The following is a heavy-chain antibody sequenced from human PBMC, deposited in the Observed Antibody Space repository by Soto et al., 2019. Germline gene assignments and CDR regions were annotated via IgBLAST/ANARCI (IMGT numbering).Heavy chain of an antibody. CDR3: ARDSEMATITDAFDI. D-gene: IGHD5-12*01. V-gene: IGHV3-33*01. CDR2: MWYDGSNK. Sequence: PGGSLRLSCAASGFTFSSYGMHWVRQAPGKGLEWVAVMWYDGSNKYYADSVKGRFTISRDNSKNTLYLQMNSLRAEDTAVYYCARDSEMATITDAFDIWGQGTMVTVSS. CDR1: GFTFSSYG. J-gene: IGHJ3*02.